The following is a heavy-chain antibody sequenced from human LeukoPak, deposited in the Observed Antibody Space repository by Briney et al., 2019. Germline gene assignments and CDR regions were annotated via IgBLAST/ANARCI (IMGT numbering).Heavy chain of an antibody. CDR2: INNDGSST. V-gene: IGHV3-74*01. J-gene: IGHJ4*02. D-gene: IGHD3-22*01. Sequence: GGSLRLSCGASGFTFSRYWMHWVRQAPGKGLVWVLRINNDGSSTSYADSVKGRFTISRDNAKNTLYLQMNSLRAEDTAIYYCARDPPNDGNAYYHFDYWGQGSLVTVSS. CDR3: ARDPPNDGNAYYHFDY. CDR1: GFTFSRYW.